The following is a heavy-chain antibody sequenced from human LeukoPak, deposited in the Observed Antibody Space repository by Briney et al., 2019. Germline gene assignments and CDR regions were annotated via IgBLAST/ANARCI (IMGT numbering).Heavy chain of an antibody. CDR3: ARQLESSGSYFDY. Sequence: ASVKVSCKASGYIFTGYYVHWVRQAPGQRLEWMGGINPKSGGTDYAQKFQGRVTMTRDTSIRTAYMELSRLTSDDTAVYYCARQLESSGSYFDYWGQGTLVTVSS. CDR1: GYIFTGYY. CDR2: INPKSGGT. J-gene: IGHJ4*02. V-gene: IGHV1-2*02. D-gene: IGHD3-10*01.